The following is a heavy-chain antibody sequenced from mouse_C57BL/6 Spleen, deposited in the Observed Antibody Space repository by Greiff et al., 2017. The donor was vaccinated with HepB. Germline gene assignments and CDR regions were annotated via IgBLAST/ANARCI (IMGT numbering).Heavy chain of an antibody. CDR2: IYPGDGDT. J-gene: IGHJ1*03. CDR1: GYAFSSSW. D-gene: IGHD1-2*01. Sequence: VKLQESGPELVKPGASVKISCKASGYAFSSSWMNWVKQRPGKGLEWIGRIYPGDGDTNSNGKFKGKATLTADKSSSTAYMQLSSLTSEDSAVYFCAPLLRYFDVWGTGTTVTVSS. V-gene: IGHV1-82*01. CDR3: APLLRYFDV.